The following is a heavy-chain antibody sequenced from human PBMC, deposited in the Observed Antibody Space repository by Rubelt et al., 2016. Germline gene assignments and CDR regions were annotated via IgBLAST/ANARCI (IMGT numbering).Heavy chain of an antibody. CDR1: GGSISSSSYY. Sequence: QLQLQESGPGLVKPSETLSLTCTVSGGSISSSSYYWGWIRQPPGKGLEWIGEINHSGSTNYNPSLKSRVTISVDTSKNQFSLKLGSVTAADTAVYYCASGSSEWLMDAFDIWGQGTMVTVSS. J-gene: IGHJ3*02. D-gene: IGHD1-26*01. V-gene: IGHV4-39*07. CDR3: ASGSSEWLMDAFDI. CDR2: INHSGST.